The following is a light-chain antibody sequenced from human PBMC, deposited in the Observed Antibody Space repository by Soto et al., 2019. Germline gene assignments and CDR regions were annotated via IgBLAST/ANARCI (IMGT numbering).Light chain of an antibody. CDR1: SSDVGAYNY. V-gene: IGLV2-14*01. J-gene: IGLJ3*02. CDR2: GVT. CDR3: SSYTRSSTWV. Sequence: QSVLTQPASVSGSPGQSITISCTGTSSDVGAYNYVSWHQQHPGQAPKLMIYGVTNRPSGVSYRFSGSKSGNTASLTISGLQAEDEADYYCSSYTRSSTWVFGGGTKLTVL.